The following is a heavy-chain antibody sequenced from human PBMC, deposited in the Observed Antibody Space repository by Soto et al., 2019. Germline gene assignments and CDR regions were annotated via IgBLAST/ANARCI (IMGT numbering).Heavy chain of an antibody. J-gene: IGHJ4*02. CDR3: AREETAIDY. CDR1: GGSVSGGRCY. Sequence: QVQLQESGPGLVKASETLSLTCTVSGGSVSGGRCYWSWIRQPPGKGLEWIGCIYYSGSTNYNPSLTSRVTIAIDTSKKQFSLRLSSVTAADTAIYYCAREETAIDYWGQGTLVTVSS. CDR2: IYYSGST. V-gene: IGHV4-61*01.